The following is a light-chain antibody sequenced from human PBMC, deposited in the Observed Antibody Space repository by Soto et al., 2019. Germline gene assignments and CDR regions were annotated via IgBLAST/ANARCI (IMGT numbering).Light chain of an antibody. J-gene: IGKJ1*01. V-gene: IGKV1-5*01. Sequence: DVRMSHSTSSLPPFLQPRVTIYCRASETITSSLAWYQQQPGTAPKVLIYDASTLESGVPSRFSGSGSGTEFTLTISSLQPADFATYYCQQYSTYPPTFGQGTKVDI. CDR1: ETITSS. CDR3: QQYSTYPPT. CDR2: DAS.